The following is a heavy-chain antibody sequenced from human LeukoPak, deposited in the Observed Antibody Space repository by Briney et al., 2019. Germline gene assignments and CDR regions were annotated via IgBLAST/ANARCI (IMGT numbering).Heavy chain of an antibody. J-gene: IGHJ4*02. CDR1: GGSISSGSYF. Sequence: SETLSLTCTVSGGSISSGSYFWSWIRQPAGKGLEWIGRIYTSGRTNYNPSLKSRVTISVDTSKNQFSLKLSSVTAADTAVYYCARSKDILTGYCFDYWGQGTLVTVSS. V-gene: IGHV4-61*02. CDR3: ARSKDILTGYCFDY. D-gene: IGHD3-9*01. CDR2: IYTSGRT.